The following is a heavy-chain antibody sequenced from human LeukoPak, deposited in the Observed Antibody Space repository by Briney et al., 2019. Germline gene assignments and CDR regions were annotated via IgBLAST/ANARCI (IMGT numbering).Heavy chain of an antibody. D-gene: IGHD2-2*01. V-gene: IGHV5-51*01. CDR1: GYRFTSYW. CDR2: VNPGDSDT. CDR3: ARHPDCTRTSCLVDFYGMDA. J-gene: IGHJ6*02. Sequence: GESLKIYCKGSGYRFTSYWIGWMRQMPGKGLEWMGIVNPGDSDTRYSPSFQGQVTISADKSICTAYLQWSSLKASDTAMYYCARHPDCTRTSCLVDFYGMDAWGQGTTVTVSS.